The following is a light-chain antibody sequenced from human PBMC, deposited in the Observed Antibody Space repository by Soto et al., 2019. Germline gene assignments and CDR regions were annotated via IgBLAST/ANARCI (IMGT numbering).Light chain of an antibody. J-gene: IGLJ2*01. CDR2: DDN. CDR1: SGSIASNY. V-gene: IGLV6-57*04. CDR3: HSYDSDNVI. Sequence: NFMLTQPHSVSESPGKTVTISCTRSSGSIASNYVQWYQQRPGSAPTSVIYDDNQRPSGVPDRFSGSIDSSSNSASLTISGLKTEDEADYYCHSYDSDNVIFGGGTK.